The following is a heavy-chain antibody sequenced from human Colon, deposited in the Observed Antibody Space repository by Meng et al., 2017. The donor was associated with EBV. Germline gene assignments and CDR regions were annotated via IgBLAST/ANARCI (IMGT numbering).Heavy chain of an antibody. Sequence: GQLQESGQGLVRPSGTLSLTCDVSGASITSDNDWWSWVRQPPGKALEWLGEVYHDGSTNYSPSVQSRVTISMDKSKNQFSLKLTSVNAADTAVYYCAREDDYGDYVAYWGQGILVTVSS. V-gene: IGHV4-4*02. CDR2: VYHDGST. J-gene: IGHJ4*02. CDR1: GASITSDNDW. D-gene: IGHD4-17*01. CDR3: AREDDYGDYVAY.